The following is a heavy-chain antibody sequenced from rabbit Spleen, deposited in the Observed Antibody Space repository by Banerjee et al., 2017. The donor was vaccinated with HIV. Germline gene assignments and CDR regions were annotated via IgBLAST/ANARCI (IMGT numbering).Heavy chain of an antibody. CDR2: IYAGSSGGT. D-gene: IGHD5-1*01. CDR1: GFSFSSRYY. V-gene: IGHV1S40*01. Sequence: QSLEESGGDLVKPGASLTLTCTASGFSFSSRYYMCWVRQAPGKGLEWIACIYAGSSGGTYYASWAKGRFTISKTSSTTVTLQMTSLTVADTATYFCARDLVAAIGWNFNLWGQGTLVTVS. CDR3: ARDLVAAIGWNFNL. J-gene: IGHJ4*01.